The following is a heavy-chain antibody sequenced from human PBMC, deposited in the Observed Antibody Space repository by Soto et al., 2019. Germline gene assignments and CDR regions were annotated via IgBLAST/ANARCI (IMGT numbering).Heavy chain of an antibody. Sequence: SETLSLTCTVSGGSISSYYWSWIRQPPGKGLEWIGYIYYSGSTNYNPSLKSRVTISVDTSKNQFSLKLGSVTAADTAVYYCERGGYFDWLVTYYYYGMDVWGQGTTVTVSS. J-gene: IGHJ6*02. V-gene: IGHV4-59*12. CDR1: GGSISSYY. CDR3: ERGGYFDWLVTYYYYGMDV. D-gene: IGHD3-9*01. CDR2: IYYSGST.